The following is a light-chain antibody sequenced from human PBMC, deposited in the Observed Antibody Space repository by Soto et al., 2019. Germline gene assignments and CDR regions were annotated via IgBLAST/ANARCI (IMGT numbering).Light chain of an antibody. J-gene: IGKJ2*01. Sequence: DIPMTQSPSSLSASVGDRVTITCRASQRIASYLNWYQQKPGKAPQLLIYAESSLGSGVPSRFSGDGSGTEFTLTISSLQPEEFAIYYCQQTYSPAPTFGQGTKLELK. V-gene: IGKV1-39*01. CDR2: AES. CDR3: QQTYSPAPT. CDR1: QRIASY.